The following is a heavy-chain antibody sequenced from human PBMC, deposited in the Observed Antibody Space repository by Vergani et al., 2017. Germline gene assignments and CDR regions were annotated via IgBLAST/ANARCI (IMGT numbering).Heavy chain of an antibody. CDR3: ARVASSTPHPITMVRGVMRY. D-gene: IGHD3-10*01. V-gene: IGHV1-2*02. CDR1: GYTFTGYY. Sequence: QVQLVQSGAEVKKPGASVKVSCKASGYTFTGYYMHWVRQAPGQGLEWMGWINPNSGGTNYAQKFQGRVTMTRDTSISTDYMELSRLRSDDTAVYYCARVASSTPHPITMVRGVMRYWGQGTLVTVSS. J-gene: IGHJ4*02. CDR2: INPNSGGT.